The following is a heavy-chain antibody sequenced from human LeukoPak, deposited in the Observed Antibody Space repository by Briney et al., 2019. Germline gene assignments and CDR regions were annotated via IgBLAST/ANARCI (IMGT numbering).Heavy chain of an antibody. CDR1: GGSFSNYY. D-gene: IGHD1-26*01. CDR3: ARVQTRWELPTDFDY. V-gene: IGHV4-34*01. CDR2: INHSGSA. Sequence: SETLSLTCAVYGGSFSNYYWTWIRQPPGKGLEWIGEINHSGSARYNPSLKSRVIISVDTSKNQFSLKLTSVTAADTAVHYCARVQTRWELPTDFDYWGQGTLVTVSS. J-gene: IGHJ4*02.